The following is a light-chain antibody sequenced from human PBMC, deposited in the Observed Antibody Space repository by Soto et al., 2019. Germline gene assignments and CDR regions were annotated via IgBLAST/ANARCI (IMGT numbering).Light chain of an antibody. Sequence: QSALTQPASVSGSPGQSITISCTGTSSDVGGYNYVSWYQQHPGRAPKLMIFEDSNRPSGVSNRFSGSKSGNTASLTISGLQAEDEADYYCSSYTSSSTQVLGGGTKLTVL. CDR3: SSYTSSSTQV. V-gene: IGLV2-14*01. CDR1: SSDVGGYNY. J-gene: IGLJ3*02. CDR2: EDS.